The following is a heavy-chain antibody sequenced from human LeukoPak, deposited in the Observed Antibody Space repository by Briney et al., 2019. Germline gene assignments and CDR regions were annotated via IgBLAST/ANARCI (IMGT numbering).Heavy chain of an antibody. Sequence: PSETLSLTCTVSGGSISSSSYYWGWFRQPPGKGLEWIGSIYYSGSTYYNPSLKSRVTISVDTSKNQFSLKLSSVTAADTAVYYCARLAGYQGDYWGQGTLVTVSS. CDR2: IYYSGST. J-gene: IGHJ4*02. CDR3: ARLAGYQGDY. V-gene: IGHV4-39*01. D-gene: IGHD2-2*01. CDR1: GGSISSSSYY.